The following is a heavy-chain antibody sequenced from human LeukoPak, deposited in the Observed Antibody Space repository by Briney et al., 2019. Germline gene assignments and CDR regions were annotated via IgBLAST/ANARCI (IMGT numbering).Heavy chain of an antibody. CDR1: GYSFTTYW. CDR2: IYPGDSDN. CDR3: ARQQVAYYYYYGMDV. V-gene: IGHV5-51*01. D-gene: IGHD2-15*01. J-gene: IGHJ6*04. Sequence: GESLKISCKGSGYSFTTYWIAWVRQMPGKGLEWMGIIYPGDSDNRYSPSFQGPVTISADKSISTAFLQWSSLQASDTAMYYCARQQVAYYYYYGMDVWGKGTTVTVSS.